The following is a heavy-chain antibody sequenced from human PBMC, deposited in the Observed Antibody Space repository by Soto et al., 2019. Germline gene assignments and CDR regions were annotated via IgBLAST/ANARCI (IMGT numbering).Heavy chain of an antibody. V-gene: IGHV4-39*01. CDR2: IYHSGST. CDR1: GGSISSYY. CDR3: ARSQPVQLWEFDY. D-gene: IGHD5-18*01. J-gene: IGHJ4*02. Sequence: SETLSLTCTVSGGSISSYYWSWIRQPPGKGLEWIGTIYHSGSTYYNPSLKSRVTISVDTSKNQFSLKLSSVTAADTAVYYCARSQPVQLWEFDYWGQGTLVTVSS.